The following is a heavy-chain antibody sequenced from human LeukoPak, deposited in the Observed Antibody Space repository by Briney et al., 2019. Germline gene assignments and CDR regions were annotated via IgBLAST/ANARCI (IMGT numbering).Heavy chain of an antibody. CDR1: GFTVSSNY. D-gene: IGHD3-22*01. Sequence: GGSLRLSCAASGFTVSSNYMSWVRQAPGKGLEWVSVIYSGGSTYYADSVKGRFTISRDNSKNTLYLLMNSLRAEDTAVYYCASSSGYYYDLDYWGQGTLVTVSS. CDR3: ASSSGYYYDLDY. CDR2: IYSGGST. J-gene: IGHJ4*02. V-gene: IGHV3-53*01.